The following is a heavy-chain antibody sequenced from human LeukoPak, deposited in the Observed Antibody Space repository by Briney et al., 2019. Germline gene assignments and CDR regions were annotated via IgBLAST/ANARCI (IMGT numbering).Heavy chain of an antibody. CDR2: INHSGST. CDR1: GGSFSGYY. CDR3: ARAKGSSSWYGDDY. V-gene: IGHV4-34*01. Sequence: PSETLSLTCAVYGGSFSGYYWSWIRQPPGKGLEWIGEINHSGSTNYNPSLKSRVSISVDTSKNQFSLKLSSVTAADTAVYYCARAKGSSSWYGDDYWGQGTLVTVSS. J-gene: IGHJ4*02. D-gene: IGHD6-13*01.